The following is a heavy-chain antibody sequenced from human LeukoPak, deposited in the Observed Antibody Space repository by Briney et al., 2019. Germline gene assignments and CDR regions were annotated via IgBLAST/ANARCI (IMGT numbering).Heavy chain of an antibody. CDR2: ISGSGGST. V-gene: IGHV3-23*01. CDR3: AKDGGRVVTAGNFDY. J-gene: IGHJ4*02. CDR1: GFTFSSYA. D-gene: IGHD2-21*02. Sequence: GGSVILSCAASGFTFSSYAMSWVRQAPGKGLEWVSAISGSGGSTYYADSVKGRFTISRDNSKNTLYLQMSSLRAEDTAVYYCAKDGGRVVTAGNFDYWGQGTLVTVSS.